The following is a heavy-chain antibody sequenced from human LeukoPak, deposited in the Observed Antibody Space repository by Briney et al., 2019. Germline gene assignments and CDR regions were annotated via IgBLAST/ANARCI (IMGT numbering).Heavy chain of an antibody. CDR3: ASVSNDFWSGFDY. CDR1: GGTFSSYA. Sequence: ASVKVSCKASGGTFSSYAISWVRQAPGQGLEWMGIINPSGGSTSYAQKFQGRVTMTRDTSTSTVYMELSSLRSEDTAVYYCASVSNDFWSGFDYWGQGTLVTVSS. D-gene: IGHD3-3*01. J-gene: IGHJ4*02. CDR2: INPSGGST. V-gene: IGHV1-46*01.